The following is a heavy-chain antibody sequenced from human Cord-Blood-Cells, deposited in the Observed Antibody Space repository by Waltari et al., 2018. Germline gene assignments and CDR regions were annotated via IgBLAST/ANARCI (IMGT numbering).Heavy chain of an antibody. J-gene: IGHJ4*02. D-gene: IGHD6-19*01. CDR2: INPNSGGT. V-gene: IGHV1-2*06. CDR1: GYTFTGYY. Sequence: QVQLVQSGAEVKKPGASVKVSCKASGYTFTGYYIHWVRQAPGQGLEWMGRINPNSGGTNNAQKFQGRVTMTRETSISTAYMELSRLRSDDTAVYYCARDQTVGAVAGDYWGQGTLVTVSS. CDR3: ARDQTVGAVAGDY.